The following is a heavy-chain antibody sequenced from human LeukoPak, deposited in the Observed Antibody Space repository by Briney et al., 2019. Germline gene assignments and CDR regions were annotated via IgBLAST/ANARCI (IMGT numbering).Heavy chain of an antibody. V-gene: IGHV1-46*01. J-gene: IGHJ5*02. D-gene: IGHD4-23*01. CDR3: ARDRGGNTYWFDP. CDR1: GYTFTSHY. Sequence: ASVKVSCKASGYTFTSHYIHWVRQAPGQGLEWMGIINPSGGSTSYAQMFQGRVTMTRDTSTSTVYVELSSLRSEDTAVYYCARDRGGNTYWFDPWGQGTLVTVSS. CDR2: INPSGGST.